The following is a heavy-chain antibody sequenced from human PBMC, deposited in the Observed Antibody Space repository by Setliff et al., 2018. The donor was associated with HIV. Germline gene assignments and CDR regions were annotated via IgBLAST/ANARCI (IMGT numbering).Heavy chain of an antibody. CDR1: GYSLSTYA. CDR2: IDSNNGNR. D-gene: IGHD3-22*01. CDR3: VRLTADRTNYYNGDSFDN. Sequence: ASVKVSCKASGYSLSTYAISWVRQAPGQGLEWMGWIDSNNGNRNFAQKFRGRVTMTTDISTNTAYMEVRSLSFDDTAVYYCVRLTADRTNYYNGDSFDNWGQGTLVTVSS. J-gene: IGHJ4*02. V-gene: IGHV1-18*01.